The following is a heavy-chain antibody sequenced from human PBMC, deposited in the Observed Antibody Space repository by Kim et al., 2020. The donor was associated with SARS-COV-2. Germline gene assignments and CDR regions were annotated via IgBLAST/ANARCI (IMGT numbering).Heavy chain of an antibody. CDR2: N. V-gene: IGHV6-1*01. Sequence: NDYAESGKSRLTINPDTSKNQFSLQLNSVTPEDTAVYYCARDSVRHFDYWGQGTLVTVSS. J-gene: IGHJ4*02. CDR3: ARDSVRHFDY. D-gene: IGHD6-6*01.